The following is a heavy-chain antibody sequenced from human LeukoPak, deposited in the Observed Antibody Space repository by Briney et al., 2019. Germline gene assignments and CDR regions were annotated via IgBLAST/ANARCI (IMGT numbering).Heavy chain of an antibody. CDR2: ISSSSSYI. D-gene: IGHD3-16*01. CDR3: ARVAGNYDYVWGSWYYYYYMDV. CDR1: GFTFSSYS. V-gene: IGHV3-21*01. Sequence: GGSLRLSCAASGFTFSSYSMNWVRQAPGKGLEWVSSISSSSSYIYYADSVKGRFTISRDNAKNSLYLQMNSLRAEDTAVYYCARVAGNYDYVWGSWYYYYYMDVWGKGTTVTVSS. J-gene: IGHJ6*03.